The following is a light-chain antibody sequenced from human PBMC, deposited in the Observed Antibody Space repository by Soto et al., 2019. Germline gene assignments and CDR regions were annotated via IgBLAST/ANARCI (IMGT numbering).Light chain of an antibody. CDR3: AAWDDSLNVVV. V-gene: IGLV1-44*01. Sequence: QPVLTQPPSASGTPGQTVTISCSGSRSNIGTNTLNWYQQLPGTAPRLLISTSNQRPSGVRDRFSGSKSGTSASLAISGLQSDDEDEYYCAAWDDSLNVVVFGGGTKLTVL. CDR2: TSN. CDR1: RSNIGTNT. J-gene: IGLJ2*01.